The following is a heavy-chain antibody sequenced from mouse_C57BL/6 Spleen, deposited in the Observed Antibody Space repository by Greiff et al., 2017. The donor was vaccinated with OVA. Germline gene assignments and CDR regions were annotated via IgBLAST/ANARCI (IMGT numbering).Heavy chain of an antibody. Sequence: EVKVVESGGGLVKPGGSLKLSCAASGFTFSSYTMSWVRQTPEKRLEWVATISGGGGNTYYPDSVKGRFTISRDNAKNTLYLQMSSLRSEDTALYYCARSNWDGYFDYWGQGTTLTVSS. J-gene: IGHJ2*01. CDR1: GFTFSSYT. D-gene: IGHD4-1*01. V-gene: IGHV5-9*01. CDR2: ISGGGGNT. CDR3: ARSNWDGYFDY.